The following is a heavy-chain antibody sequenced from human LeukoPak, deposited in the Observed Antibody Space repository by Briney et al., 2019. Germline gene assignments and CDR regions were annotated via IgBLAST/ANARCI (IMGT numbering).Heavy chain of an antibody. CDR2: ISGSGGST. CDR3: AKRYSGSYFSDY. Sequence: GGSLRLSCAASGFTFSSYATSWVRQAPGKGLEWVSAISGSGGSTYYADSVKGRFTISRDNSKNTLYLQMNSLRAEDTAVYYCAKRYSGSYFSDYWGQGTLVTVSS. J-gene: IGHJ4*02. CDR1: GFTFSSYA. V-gene: IGHV3-23*01. D-gene: IGHD1-26*01.